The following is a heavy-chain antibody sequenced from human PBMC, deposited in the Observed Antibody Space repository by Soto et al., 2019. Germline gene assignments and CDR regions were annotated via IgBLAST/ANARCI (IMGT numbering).Heavy chain of an antibody. D-gene: IGHD1-7*01. V-gene: IGHV4-34*09. CDR3: ARFSITGTTFDY. Sequence: SETLSLTCAVYGGSFSGYYWSWIRQPPGKGLEWIGYIYYSGSTYYNPSLKSRVTISVDTSKNQFSLKLSSVTAADTAVYYCARFSITGTTFDYWGQGTLVTVSS. CDR2: IYYSGST. J-gene: IGHJ4*02. CDR1: GGSFSGYY.